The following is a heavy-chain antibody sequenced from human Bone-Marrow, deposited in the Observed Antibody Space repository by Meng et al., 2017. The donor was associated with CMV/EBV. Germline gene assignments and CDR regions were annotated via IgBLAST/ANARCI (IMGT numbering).Heavy chain of an antibody. J-gene: IGHJ6*02. CDR3: ARVALYYYGSGSPLPETNYYYGMDV. Sequence: SETLSLTCTVSGGSISSSSYYWGWIRQPPGKGLEWIGSIYYSGSTYYNPSLKSRVTISVDTSKNQFSLKLSSVTAADTAVYYCARVALYYYGSGSPLPETNYYYGMDVWVQGTTVIVS. V-gene: IGHV4-39*07. CDR1: GGSISSSSYY. CDR2: IYYSGST. D-gene: IGHD3-10*01.